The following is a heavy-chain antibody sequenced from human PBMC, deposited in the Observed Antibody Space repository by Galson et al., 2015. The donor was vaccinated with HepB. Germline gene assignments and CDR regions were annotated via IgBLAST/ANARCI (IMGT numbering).Heavy chain of an antibody. J-gene: IGHJ3*02. CDR3: AKDTSGDDAFDI. D-gene: IGHD7-27*01. CDR2: ISWDGGST. CDR1: GFTFDDYT. Sequence: SLRLSCAASGFTFDDYTMHWVRHAPGKGLEWVSLISWDGGSTYYADSVKGRFTISRDNSKNSLYLQMNSLRTEDTALYYCAKDTSGDDAFDIWGQGTMVTVSS. V-gene: IGHV3-43*01.